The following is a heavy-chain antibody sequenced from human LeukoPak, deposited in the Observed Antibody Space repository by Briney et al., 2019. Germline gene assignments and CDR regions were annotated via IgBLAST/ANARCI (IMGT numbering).Heavy chain of an antibody. Sequence: GGSLRLTCSASGSTFRNHGMHWVRQAPGKGLEWVAVIWYDGSNKYYADSVKGRVTISRDNSKNTVYLQMNSLRAEDTAVYYCARDVKAYFDYWGRGILVTVPS. CDR1: GSTFRNHG. CDR3: ARDVKAYFDY. CDR2: IWYDGSNK. V-gene: IGHV3-33*01. J-gene: IGHJ4*02.